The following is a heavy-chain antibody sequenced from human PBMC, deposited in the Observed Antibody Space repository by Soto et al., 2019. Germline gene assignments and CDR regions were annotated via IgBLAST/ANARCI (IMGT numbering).Heavy chain of an antibody. Sequence: GGSLRLSCAASGFTFSTYGMHWVRQAPGKGLEWVALIVYDGSQKYYVDSVKDRFTISRDDSKNTLYLQMNSLRAEDTAVYYCAKDWQLALDYWGKGTMVTVSS. CDR2: IVYDGSQK. CDR1: GFTFSTYG. D-gene: IGHD1-26*01. J-gene: IGHJ4*02. V-gene: IGHV3-30*18. CDR3: AKDWQLALDY.